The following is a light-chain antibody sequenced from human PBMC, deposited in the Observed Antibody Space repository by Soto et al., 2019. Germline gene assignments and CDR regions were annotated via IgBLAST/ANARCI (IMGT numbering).Light chain of an antibody. CDR2: GAS. CDR1: QSVSSSY. V-gene: IGKV3-20*01. CDR3: QQYGSSPYT. J-gene: IGKJ2*01. Sequence: EIVLTQSPGTLSLSPGERATLSCRASQSVSSSYLAWYQQTPGQAPRLLIYGASSRPTGIPDRFSDSGSGTDFTLTISRLEPEDFAVYYCQQYGSSPYTVGQGTKLEIK.